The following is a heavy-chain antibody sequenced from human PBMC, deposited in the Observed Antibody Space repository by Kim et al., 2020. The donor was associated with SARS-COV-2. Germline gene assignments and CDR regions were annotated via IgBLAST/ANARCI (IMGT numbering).Heavy chain of an antibody. CDR3: VGSGWYLFDY. CDR1: SGSISSSNW. J-gene: IGHJ4*02. Sequence: SETLSLTCAVSSGSISSSNWWSWVRQPPGKGLEWIGEIYHSGSTNYNPSLKSRVTISVDKSKNQFALKLSSVTAADTAVYYCVGSGWYLFDYWGQGTLVTVSS. V-gene: IGHV4-4*02. CDR2: IYHSGST. D-gene: IGHD6-19*01.